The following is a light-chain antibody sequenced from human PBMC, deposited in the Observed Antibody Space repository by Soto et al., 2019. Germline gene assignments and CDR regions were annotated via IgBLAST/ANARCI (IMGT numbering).Light chain of an antibody. CDR3: TAYTTSISYV. J-gene: IGLJ1*01. CDR1: SSDFGDFNY. CDR2: DVS. V-gene: IGLV2-14*03. Sequence: QSVLTQPASVSGSPGQSITISCTGTSSDFGDFNYVFWYQQHPGKDPKLLIYDVSNRPSGVSNRFSGSKSGDTASLTISGLQAEDEADYYCTAYTTSISYVFGTGTKVTVL.